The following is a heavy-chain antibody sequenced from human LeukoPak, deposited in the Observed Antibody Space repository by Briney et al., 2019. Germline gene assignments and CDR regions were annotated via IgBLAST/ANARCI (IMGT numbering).Heavy chain of an antibody. V-gene: IGHV3-21*01. CDR3: ARWVCSSTSCYYFDY. J-gene: IGHJ4*02. CDR2: ISNSSTYI. CDR1: GFTFRGYT. Sequence: GGSLRLSCAASGFTFRGYTMTWVRQAPGKGLEWVSSISNSSTYIYYADSVKGRFTISRDNVQNSLSLQLNSLRAEDTAVYYCARWVCSSTSCYYFDYWGQGSRVVVSS. D-gene: IGHD2-2*01.